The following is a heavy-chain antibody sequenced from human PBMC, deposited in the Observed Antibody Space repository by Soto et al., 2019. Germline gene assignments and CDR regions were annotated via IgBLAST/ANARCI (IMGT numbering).Heavy chain of an antibody. V-gene: IGHV4-59*01. CDR3: ARFRTHYSASGSYFDS. J-gene: IGHJ4*02. Sequence: SETLSLTCTVSGGSISNYYWNWIRQPPGKGLEWIGYIYYNGNTNYNPALKSRVTISIETSKNQFSLKLSSVTAADTAVYYCARFRTHYSASGSYFDSWGQGALVTVSS. D-gene: IGHD3-10*01. CDR1: GGSISNYY. CDR2: IYYNGNT.